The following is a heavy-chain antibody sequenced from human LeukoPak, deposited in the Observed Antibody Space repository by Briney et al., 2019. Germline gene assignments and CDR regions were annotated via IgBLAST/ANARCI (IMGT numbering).Heavy chain of an antibody. Sequence: GGSLRLSCAASGFTFSGYGMHWVRQAPGKGLEWVAVISFDGSGKDYAESVKGRFTISRDNSKNTLYLQMNSLRAEDTAVYYCAREGDTVVDAFDIWGQGTMVTVSS. CDR3: AREGDTVVDAFDI. D-gene: IGHD4-23*01. CDR1: GFTFSGYG. J-gene: IGHJ3*02. CDR2: ISFDGSGK. V-gene: IGHV3-30*03.